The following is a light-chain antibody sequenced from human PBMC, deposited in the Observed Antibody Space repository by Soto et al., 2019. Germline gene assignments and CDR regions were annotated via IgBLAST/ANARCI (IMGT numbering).Light chain of an antibody. V-gene: IGKV1-5*03. CDR1: QSIMTW. Sequence: DIQMTQSPSTLSGSVGDRVTITFRASQSIMTWLAWYQQKPGKAPKLLIYKASDLDVGVPSRFSGSGSATEFTLTISSLQPDDVATYYCQQYNAYSPWTFGQGTRLEIK. J-gene: IGKJ5*01. CDR2: KAS. CDR3: QQYNAYSPWT.